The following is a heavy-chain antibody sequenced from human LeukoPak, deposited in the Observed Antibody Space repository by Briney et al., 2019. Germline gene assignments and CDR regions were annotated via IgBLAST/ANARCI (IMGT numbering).Heavy chain of an antibody. J-gene: IGHJ6*02. CDR3: ARGDCSGGSCSSMDV. CDR1: GFTFSTYD. D-gene: IGHD2-15*01. V-gene: IGHV3-13*04. Sequence: GGSLRLSCAVSGFTFSTYDMHWVRQATGKGLEWVSGINPAGDTYYPGSVKGRFTISREDAKNSFYLQMNSLRVGDTAVYYCARGDCSGGSCSSMDVWGQGTTVTVSS. CDR2: INPAGDT.